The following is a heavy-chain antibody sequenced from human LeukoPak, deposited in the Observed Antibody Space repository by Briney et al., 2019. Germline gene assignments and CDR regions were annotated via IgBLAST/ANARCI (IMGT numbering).Heavy chain of an antibody. J-gene: IGHJ5*02. CDR3: AREGPRGIAAAGTFRDDNWFDP. D-gene: IGHD6-13*01. CDR2: INHSGST. V-gene: IGHV4-34*01. CDR1: GGSFSGYY. Sequence: PSEALSLTCAVYGGSFSGYYWSWIRQPPGKGLEWIGEINHSGSTNYNPSLKSRVTISVDTSKNQFSLKLSSVTAADTAVYYCAREGPRGIAAAGTFRDDNWFDPWGQGTLVTVSS.